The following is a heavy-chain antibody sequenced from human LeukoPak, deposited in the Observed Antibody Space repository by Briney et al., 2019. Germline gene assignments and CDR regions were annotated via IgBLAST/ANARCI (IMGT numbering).Heavy chain of an antibody. CDR3: ATTVSGWYFYDYYGMDV. CDR1: GYTFTGYY. D-gene: IGHD6-19*01. J-gene: IGHJ6*02. CDR2: INPNSGGT. V-gene: IGHV1-2*02. Sequence: GASVKVSCKASGYTFTGYYMHWVRQAPGQGLEWMGWINPNSGGTNYAQKFQGRVTMTRDTSNSTAYMELSRLRSDDTAVYYCATTVSGWYFYDYYGMDVWGQGTTVTVSS.